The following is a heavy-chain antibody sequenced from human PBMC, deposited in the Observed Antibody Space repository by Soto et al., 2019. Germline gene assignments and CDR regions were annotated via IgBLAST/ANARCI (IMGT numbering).Heavy chain of an antibody. Sequence: EVQLSQSGGGLVQPGGSLRLSCAASGFTFSNFAMRWVRQAPGKGLEWVSDISGSGGSTYYAEFVKGRFTISRDNSKNTLSLQMNSLRVEDTAVYYCAKDIVAVGGYETFDFWGQGTMVTVSS. D-gene: IGHD5-12*01. V-gene: IGHV3-23*01. CDR3: AKDIVAVGGYETFDF. J-gene: IGHJ4*02. CDR2: ISGSGGST. CDR1: GFTFSNFA.